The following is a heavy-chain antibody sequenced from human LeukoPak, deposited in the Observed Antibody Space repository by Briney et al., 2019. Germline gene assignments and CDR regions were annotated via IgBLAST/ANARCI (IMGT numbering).Heavy chain of an antibody. Sequence: PSETLSLTCTVSGGSISTYYWSWIRQPPGKGLEWMGYIYYRGSTKYNPSLKSRVTISVDTSKNQFSLRLSSVTAADTAVYYCASLTFGYNNYFDPWGQGTLVTVSS. CDR2: IYYRGST. CDR3: ASLTFGYNNYFDP. J-gene: IGHJ5*02. CDR1: GGSISTYY. V-gene: IGHV4-59*01. D-gene: IGHD5-24*01.